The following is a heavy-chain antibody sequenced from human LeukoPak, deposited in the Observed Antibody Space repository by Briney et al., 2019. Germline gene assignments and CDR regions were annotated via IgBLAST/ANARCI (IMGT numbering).Heavy chain of an antibody. CDR1: GFTFSSNY. CDR2: IYSGGST. J-gene: IGHJ1*01. Sequence: GGSLRLSCAASGFTFSSNYMSWVRQAPGKGLEWVSVIYSGGSTYYADSVKGRFTISRDNSKNTLYLQMNSLRAEDTAVYYCASSGGDSSGYYYFQHWGQGTLVTGAS. D-gene: IGHD3-22*01. V-gene: IGHV3-53*01. CDR3: ASSGGDSSGYYYFQH.